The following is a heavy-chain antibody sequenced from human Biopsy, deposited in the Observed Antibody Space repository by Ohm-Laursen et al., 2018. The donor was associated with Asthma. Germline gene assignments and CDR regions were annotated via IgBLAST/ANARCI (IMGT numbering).Heavy chain of an antibody. J-gene: IGHJ4*02. CDR3: AKDVLPRWELRRDPDY. CDR2: ISFDGRIK. D-gene: IGHD1-26*01. Sequence: SLRLSCAASGFTFSNYGMHWVRQAPGKGLEWVAVISFDGRIKNYTDSVKGRFTISRDNSKNTLHLQMNSLRAEDTAVYCCAKDVLPRWELRRDPDYWGQGTLVIVSS. CDR1: GFTFSNYG. V-gene: IGHV3-30*18.